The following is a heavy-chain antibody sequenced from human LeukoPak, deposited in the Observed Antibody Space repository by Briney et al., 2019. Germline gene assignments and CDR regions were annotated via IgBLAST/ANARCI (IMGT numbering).Heavy chain of an antibody. V-gene: IGHV4-34*01. D-gene: IGHD3-22*01. CDR3: ARGRMIVVVIYDY. CDR2: INHSGST. CDR1: GGSFSGYY. J-gene: IGHJ4*02. Sequence: PETLSLTCAVYGGSFSGYYWSWIRQPPGKGLEWIGEINHSGSTNYNPSLKSRVTISVDTSKNQFSLKLSSVTAADTAVYYCARGRMIVVVIYDYWGQGTLVTVSS.